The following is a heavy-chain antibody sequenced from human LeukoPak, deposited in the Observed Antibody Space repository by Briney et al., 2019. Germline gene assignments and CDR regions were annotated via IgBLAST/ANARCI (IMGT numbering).Heavy chain of an antibody. CDR3: TTGGAAAAHFDS. Sequence: PGGSLRLSCAASEFTFSNAWMSWVRQAPGKGLEWVGRIKSKTDGGTTDYAAPVKGRFTISRDDSKNTLYLQMNSLKTEDTAVYYCTTGGAAAAHFDSWGQGTLVTVSS. V-gene: IGHV3-15*01. D-gene: IGHD6-13*01. CDR2: IKSKTDGGTT. J-gene: IGHJ4*02. CDR1: EFTFSNAW.